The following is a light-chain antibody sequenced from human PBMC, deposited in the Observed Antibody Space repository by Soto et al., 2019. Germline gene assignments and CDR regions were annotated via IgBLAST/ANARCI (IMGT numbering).Light chain of an antibody. CDR2: AAS. J-gene: IGKJ1*01. V-gene: IGKV1-39*01. CDR1: QTISSY. CDR3: QQSSRTPWT. Sequence: DIQMTQSTASLSASVGDRVTITCRASQTISSYLNWYQKKPGKAPTLLIYAASTLQSGVPSRFSGSRSGTDFTLTISSLQPEDFASYYCQQSSRTPWTFGQGTKVDIK.